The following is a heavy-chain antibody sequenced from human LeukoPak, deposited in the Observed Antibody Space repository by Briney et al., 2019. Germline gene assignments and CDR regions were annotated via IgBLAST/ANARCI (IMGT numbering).Heavy chain of an antibody. CDR1: GFTFSNYN. CDR3: ARGTEMATMGSWFDP. D-gene: IGHD5-24*01. V-gene: IGHV3-21*06. Sequence: PGGSRRLSCAASGFTFSNYNMNWVRQAPGKGLEWVSSISSSSSYIFYADSLKGRFTISRDNAKNSVYLQMNSLRAEDTAVYYCARGTEMATMGSWFDPWGQGTLVTVSS. J-gene: IGHJ5*02. CDR2: ISSSSSYI.